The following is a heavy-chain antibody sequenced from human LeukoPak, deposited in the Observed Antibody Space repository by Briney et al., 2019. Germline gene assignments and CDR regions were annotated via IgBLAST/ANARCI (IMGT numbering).Heavy chain of an antibody. CDR1: GGSVITTHW. D-gene: IGHD3-10*01. Sequence: PSETLSLTCTISGGSVITTHWWNWVRQSPGKGLEWIGEINHSGRANYNPSLESRVTISVDKSKNHLSLKLTIVTAADTAVYYCAREGDYYGPGSHYGGAFDPWGQGTLVIVSS. CDR3: AREGDYYGPGSHYGGAFDP. J-gene: IGHJ5*02. V-gene: IGHV4-4*02. CDR2: INHSGRA.